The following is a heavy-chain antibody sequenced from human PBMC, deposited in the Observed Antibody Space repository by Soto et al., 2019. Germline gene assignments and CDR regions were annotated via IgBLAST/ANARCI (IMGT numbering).Heavy chain of an antibody. V-gene: IGHV4-59*08. Sequence: QVQLQESGPGLLKPSETLSRTCTVSGGSITNYYCSWLRQPPGKGLEWIGYIQYNGYSAYNLSLKRRVTMSMDTSKTQFSLMLEAVTATDTAVYYCARHGFGSLHGLVDVWGQGTTVIVSS. CDR2: IQYNGYS. J-gene: IGHJ6*02. D-gene: IGHD3-10*01. CDR1: GGSITNYY. CDR3: ARHGFGSLHGLVDV.